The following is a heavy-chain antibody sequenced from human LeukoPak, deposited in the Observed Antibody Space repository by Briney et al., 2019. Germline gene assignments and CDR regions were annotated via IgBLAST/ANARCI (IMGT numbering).Heavy chain of an antibody. CDR1: GYSCTTYW. CDR2: IDPSDSYT. CDR3: ARHATGTTDY. V-gene: IGHV5-10-1*01. Sequence: GESLKISCKGSGYSCTTYWIGWVRQMPGKGLEWMGRIDPSDSYTNYCPSFQGHVTISVDKSINTAYLQWSSLKASDTAMYYCARHATGTTDYWGQGTLVTVSS. D-gene: IGHD1-1*01. J-gene: IGHJ4*02.